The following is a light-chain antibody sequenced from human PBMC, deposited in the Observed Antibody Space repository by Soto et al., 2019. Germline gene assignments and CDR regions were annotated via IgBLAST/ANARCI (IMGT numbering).Light chain of an antibody. CDR1: QSVSSN. CDR3: QQYNNWSPWT. J-gene: IGKJ1*01. V-gene: IGKV3-15*01. Sequence: EIVMTQSPATLSVSPGERATLSCRASQSVSSNLAWYQQKPGQAPRLLIYGASTRATGIPARFSGSGSGTAVSLTIISRLYADVSVYYCQQYNNWSPWTFGQGTKVEIK. CDR2: GAS.